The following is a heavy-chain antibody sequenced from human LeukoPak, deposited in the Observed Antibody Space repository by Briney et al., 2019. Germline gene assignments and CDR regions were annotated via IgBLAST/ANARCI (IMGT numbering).Heavy chain of an antibody. CDR2: IYYSGST. CDR3: ACLADQRSP. D-gene: IGHD5/OR15-5a*01. Sequence: PGGSLRLSCVASGFTFSSYWMHWVRQTPGKRLEWIGSIYYSGSTYYNPSLKSRVTISVDTSKNQFSLKLSSVTAADTAVYYCACLADQRSPWGQGTLVTVSS. V-gene: IGHV4-59*05. CDR1: GFTFSSYW. J-gene: IGHJ5*02.